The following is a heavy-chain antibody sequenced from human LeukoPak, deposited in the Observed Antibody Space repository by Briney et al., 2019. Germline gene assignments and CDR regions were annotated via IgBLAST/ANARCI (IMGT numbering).Heavy chain of an antibody. CDR1: GGSFSGYY. CDR2: IYYSGST. D-gene: IGHD3-10*01. J-gene: IGHJ4*02. Sequence: SETLSLTCAVYGGSFSGYYWSWIRQPPGKGLEWIGSIYYSGSTYYNPSLKSRVTISVDTSKNQFSLKLSSVTAADTAVYYCARDLVLWFGESPLWGQGTLVTVSS. V-gene: IGHV4-34*01. CDR3: ARDLVLWFGESPL.